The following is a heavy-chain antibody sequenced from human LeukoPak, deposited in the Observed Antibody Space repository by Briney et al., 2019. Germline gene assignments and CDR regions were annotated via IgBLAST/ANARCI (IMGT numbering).Heavy chain of an antibody. J-gene: IGHJ4*02. CDR1: SASISTGTYY. Sequence: PSQTLSLTWTVSSASISTGTYYWSWSRQPAGKGLEWIGRIYTSGSTNYNPSLKSRVTISVDTSKNQFSLKLSSVTAADTAVYYCARGNWSYFDYWGQGTLVTVSS. V-gene: IGHV4-61*02. D-gene: IGHD1-1*01. CDR3: ARGNWSYFDY. CDR2: IYTSGST.